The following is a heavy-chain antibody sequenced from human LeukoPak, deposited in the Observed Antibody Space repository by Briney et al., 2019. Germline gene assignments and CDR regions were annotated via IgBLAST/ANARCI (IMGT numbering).Heavy chain of an antibody. D-gene: IGHD6-13*01. CDR3: ARLPGYSSSWYDY. Sequence: GESLMISCKGSGYSFTSYWIGWVRHMPGKVLECLWIIYPGDSDTRYSPSFQRQATISADKSISTAYLQWSSLKASDTAMYYCARLPGYSSSWYDYWGQGTLVTVSS. CDR2: IYPGDSDT. CDR1: GYSFTSYW. J-gene: IGHJ4*02. V-gene: IGHV5-51*01.